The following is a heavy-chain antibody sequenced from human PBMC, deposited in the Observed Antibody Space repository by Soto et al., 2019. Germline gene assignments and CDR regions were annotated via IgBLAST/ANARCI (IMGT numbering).Heavy chain of an antibody. CDR1: GYTFTSYA. D-gene: IGHD6-19*01. Sequence: WASVKVSCKASGYTFTSYAMHWVRQAPGQRLEWMGWINAGNGNTKYSQKFQGRVTITRDTSASTAYMELSSLRSEDTAVYYCARATGSGWYEDVGYFDYWGQGTLVTVSS. CDR2: INAGNGNT. CDR3: ARATGSGWYEDVGYFDY. J-gene: IGHJ4*02. V-gene: IGHV1-3*01.